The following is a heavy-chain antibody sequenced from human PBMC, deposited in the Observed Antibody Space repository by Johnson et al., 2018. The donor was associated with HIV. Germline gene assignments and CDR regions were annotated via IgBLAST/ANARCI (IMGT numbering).Heavy chain of an antibody. D-gene: IGHD6-13*01. J-gene: IGHJ3*02. V-gene: IGHV3-30*04. CDR3: ARLTGQQLVPRGGAFDI. CDR1: GFTFSSYA. CDR2: VSYDGSNK. Sequence: QVLFVESGGGVVQPGRSLRLSCAASGFTFSSYAMHWVRQAPGKGLEWVAVVSYDGSNKYYADSVKGRFTISRENSKNTLYLQMNSLRTADTAVYYCARLTGQQLVPRGGAFDIWGQGTMGTVSS.